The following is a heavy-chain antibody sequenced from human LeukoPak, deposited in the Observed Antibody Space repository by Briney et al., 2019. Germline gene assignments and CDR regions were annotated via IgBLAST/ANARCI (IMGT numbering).Heavy chain of an antibody. J-gene: IGHJ4*02. V-gene: IGHV1-2*02. D-gene: IGHD3-10*01. CDR1: GYTFTGYY. Sequence: SVKVSCKASGYTFTGYYMHWVRQAPGQGLEWMGWINPNSGGTSYAQKFQGRVTMTRDTSTSTVYMELSSLRSEDTAVYYCARDSGMVRGTVDYWGQGTLVTVSS. CDR3: ARDSGMVRGTVDY. CDR2: INPNSGGT.